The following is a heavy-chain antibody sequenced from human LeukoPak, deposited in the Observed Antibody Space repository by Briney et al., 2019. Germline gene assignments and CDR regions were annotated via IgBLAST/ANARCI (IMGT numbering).Heavy chain of an antibody. CDR3: ARAISTAGNGFDP. D-gene: IGHD6-13*01. CDR1: GGSISSYY. CDR2: IYYSGST. J-gene: IGHJ5*02. Sequence: SETLSLTCTVSGGSISSYYWSWIRQPPGKGLEWIGYIYYSGSTNYNPSLKSRVTISIDTSRNQVSLTLSSVTAADTAVYYCARAISTAGNGFDPWGKGTLVIVSS. V-gene: IGHV4-59*08.